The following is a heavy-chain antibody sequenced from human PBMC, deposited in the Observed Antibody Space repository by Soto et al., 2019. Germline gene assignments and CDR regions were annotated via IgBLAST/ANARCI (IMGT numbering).Heavy chain of an antibody. CDR3: AKDFSWFGELLKGVGMDV. CDR2: ISYDGSNK. CDR1: GFTFSSYG. V-gene: IGHV3-30*18. Sequence: GGSLRLSCAASGFTFSSYGMHWVRQAPGKGLEWVAVISYDGSNKYYADSVKGRFTISRDNSKNTLYLQMNSLRAEDTAVYYCAKDFSWFGELLKGVGMDVWGQGTTVTVSS. J-gene: IGHJ6*02. D-gene: IGHD3-10*01.